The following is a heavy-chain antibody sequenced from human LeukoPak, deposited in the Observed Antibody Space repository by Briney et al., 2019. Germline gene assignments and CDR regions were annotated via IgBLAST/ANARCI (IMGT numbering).Heavy chain of an antibody. Sequence: GGSLRLSCAASGFTFSSYSMNWVRQASGKGLEWVSSISGSSSYIYYADSVKGRFTISRDTAKNSLYLQMNSLRAEDTAVYYCASRDSSGYSIDYWGQGTLVTVSS. J-gene: IGHJ4*02. D-gene: IGHD3-22*01. CDR2: ISGSSSYI. CDR1: GFTFSSYS. CDR3: ASRDSSGYSIDY. V-gene: IGHV3-21*01.